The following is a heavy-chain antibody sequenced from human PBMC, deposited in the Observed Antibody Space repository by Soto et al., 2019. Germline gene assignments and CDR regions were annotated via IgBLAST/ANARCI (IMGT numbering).Heavy chain of an antibody. CDR3: ARAFGGNYHFFDY. Sequence: EVQLVESGGGLVKPGGSLRLSCAASGFTFSSYSMNWVRQAPGKGLEWVSSISSSSSYIYYADSVKGRFTISRDNAKNSLYLPMTSLRAEDTAVYYCARAFGGNYHFFDYWGQGTLVTVSS. CDR1: GFTFSSYS. CDR2: ISSSSSYI. J-gene: IGHJ4*02. D-gene: IGHD4-4*01. V-gene: IGHV3-21*01.